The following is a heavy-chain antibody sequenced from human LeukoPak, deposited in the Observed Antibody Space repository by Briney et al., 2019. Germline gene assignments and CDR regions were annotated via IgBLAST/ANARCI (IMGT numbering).Heavy chain of an antibody. D-gene: IGHD6-19*01. CDR2: ISASGGST. J-gene: IGHJ4*02. CDR3: AKEGASGWYDSIPPEPDYFDY. V-gene: IGHV3-23*01. CDR1: GFTFNIYG. Sequence: SGGSLRLSCAASGFTFNIYGMSWVRQAPGKGLEWVSSISASGGSTYYADSVKGRFTISRDNSKNTLYLQMNSLRAEDTAVYYCAKEGASGWYDSIPPEPDYFDYWGQGTLVTVSS.